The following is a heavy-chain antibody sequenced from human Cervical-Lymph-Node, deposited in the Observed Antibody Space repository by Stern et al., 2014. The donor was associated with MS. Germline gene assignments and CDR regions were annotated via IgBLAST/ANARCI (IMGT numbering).Heavy chain of an antibody. CDR3: ARSSSPSPYYYYGMDV. J-gene: IGHJ6*02. Sequence: VQLEESGGGVVQPGRSLRLSCAASGFTFSSYGMHWVRQDPGRGLEWVAVIWYDGRTKYYAASVKGRFTISRDNSKNPLYLQMNSLRADDTAVYYCARSSSPSPYYYYGMDVWGQGTTVTVSS. CDR1: GFTFSSYG. CDR2: IWYDGRTK. V-gene: IGHV3-33*01. D-gene: IGHD6-13*01.